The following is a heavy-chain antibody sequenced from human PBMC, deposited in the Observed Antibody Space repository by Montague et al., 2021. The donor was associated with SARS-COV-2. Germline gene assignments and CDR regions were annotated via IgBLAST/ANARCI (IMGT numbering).Heavy chain of an antibody. CDR3: ARHYSATLPAVY. D-gene: IGHD2-15*01. J-gene: IGHJ4*02. V-gene: IGHV4-59*08. CDR1: GGSISSFY. CDR2: ISDSGSA. Sequence: SETLSLTCTVSGGSISSFYWSWIRQPPGKGLEWIGYISDSGSANYNPSLTSRVTMSVDTSKNQFSLKVNSATAADTAVYYCARHYSATLPAVYWGQGTLVTVSS.